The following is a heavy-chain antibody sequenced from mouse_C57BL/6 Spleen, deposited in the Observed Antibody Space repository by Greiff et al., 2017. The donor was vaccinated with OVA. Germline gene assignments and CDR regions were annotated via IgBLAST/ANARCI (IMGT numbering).Heavy chain of an antibody. V-gene: IGHV1-50*01. Sequence: QVQLQQPGAELVKPGASVKLSCKASGYTFTSYWMQWVNQRPGQGLEWIGEIDPSDSYTNYNQKFKGKATLTVDTSSSTAYMQLSSLTSEDSAVYYCARYDGNYGGFAYWGQGTLVTVSA. D-gene: IGHD2-3*01. CDR1: GYTFTSYW. CDR3: ARYDGNYGGFAY. CDR2: IDPSDSYT. J-gene: IGHJ3*01.